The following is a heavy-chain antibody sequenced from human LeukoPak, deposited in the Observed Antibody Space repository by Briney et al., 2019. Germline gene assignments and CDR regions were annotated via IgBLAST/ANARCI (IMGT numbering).Heavy chain of an antibody. D-gene: IGHD2-2*01. CDR1: GFTFSTYS. CDR3: ARDSSIQSLDP. V-gene: IGHV3-21*01. CDR2: ITSSSTYI. J-gene: IGHJ5*02. Sequence: GGSLRLSCAASGFTFSTYSMNWVRQAPGKGPEWVSSITSSSTYIYYADSVKGRFAISRDNAKNSLYLQMNSLRAEDTAVYYCARDSSIQSLDPWGQGTLVTVSS.